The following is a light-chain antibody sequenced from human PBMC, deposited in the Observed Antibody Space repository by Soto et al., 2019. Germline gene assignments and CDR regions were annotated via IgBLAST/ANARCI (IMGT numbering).Light chain of an antibody. CDR1: SSDVGGYNY. Sequence: QSVLTQPASVSGSPGQSITISCTGTSSDVGGYNYVSWYQQHPGKAPKLMIYDVSNRPSGVSNRFSGSKSGNTASPTISGLQAEDEADYYCSSYTSSSTLYVFGTGPKVTVL. CDR2: DVS. CDR3: SSYTSSSTLYV. V-gene: IGLV2-14*01. J-gene: IGLJ1*01.